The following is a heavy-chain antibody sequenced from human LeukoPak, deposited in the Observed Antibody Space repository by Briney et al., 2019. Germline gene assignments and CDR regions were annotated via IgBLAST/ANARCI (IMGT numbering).Heavy chain of an antibody. D-gene: IGHD5-24*01. Sequence: PSETLSLTCTVSGGSISSYYWSWIRQPPGKGLEWIGYIYYSGSTNYNPSLKSRVTISVDTSKNQFSLKLSSVTAADTAVYYYESGGDGEAFDYWGQGTLVTVSS. CDR1: GGSISSYY. CDR3: ESGGDGEAFDY. J-gene: IGHJ4*02. CDR2: IYYSGST. V-gene: IGHV4-59*01.